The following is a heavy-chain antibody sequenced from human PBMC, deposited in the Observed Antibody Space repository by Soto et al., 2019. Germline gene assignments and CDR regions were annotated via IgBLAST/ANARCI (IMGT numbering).Heavy chain of an antibody. CDR1: GFTFSDYY. D-gene: IGHD1-26*01. Sequence: EVQLVESGGGLVQPGGSLRLSCAVSGFTFSDYYMDWVRQAPGKGLEWVGLSRNKANSYSIEYAASVKDRFTISRDDSKNSLYLQMNSLITEDTAVYYCARYNGSYRRAFDIWGQGTMVTVSS. CDR3: ARYNGSYRRAFDI. CDR2: SRNKANSYSI. V-gene: IGHV3-72*01. J-gene: IGHJ3*02.